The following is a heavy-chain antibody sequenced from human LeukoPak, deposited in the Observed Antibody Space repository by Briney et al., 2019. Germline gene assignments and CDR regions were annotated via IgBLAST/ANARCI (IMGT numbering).Heavy chain of an antibody. CDR2: IWYDGSNK. CDR3: ARDLYSRGWYTSDY. Sequence: GGSLRLSCPAAGFTFTSFGMHCVRQAPGKGLEWVAVIWYDGSNKYYADSVKGRFTISRDNSKNTLYLQMNSLRAEDTAVYYCARDLYSRGWYTSDYWGQGTLVTVSS. CDR1: GFTFTSFG. V-gene: IGHV3-33*01. J-gene: IGHJ4*02. D-gene: IGHD6-19*01.